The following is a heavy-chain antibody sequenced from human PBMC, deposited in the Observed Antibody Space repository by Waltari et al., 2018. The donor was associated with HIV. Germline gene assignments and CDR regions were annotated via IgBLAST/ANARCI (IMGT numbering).Heavy chain of an antibody. CDR3: ASGYAATLFDC. Sequence: EMKLVESGGSLVQPGGSLRLSCAGSGFNFDTYSMNWVRQAPGKGLEWISYISSSGNTMYYADSVKGRFTISRDNAKNSLYLQMSSLRDEDTAIYFCASGYAATLFDCWGQGTPVTVSS. CDR2: ISSSGNTM. CDR1: GFNFDTYS. D-gene: IGHD3-16*01. J-gene: IGHJ4*02. V-gene: IGHV3-48*02.